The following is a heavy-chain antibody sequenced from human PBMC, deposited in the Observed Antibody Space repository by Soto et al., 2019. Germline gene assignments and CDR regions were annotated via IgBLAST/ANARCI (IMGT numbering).Heavy chain of an antibody. V-gene: IGHV1-8*02. Sequence: ASVKVSCKASGYTFTNYGISWVRQATGQGLEWMGWISLNSGNTGYAQKLKGRVTMTRNTSISTAYMELSSLRSEDTAVYYCARGRSYGFPFDYWGQGTPVTVPQ. CDR3: ARGRSYGFPFDY. CDR2: ISLNSGNT. J-gene: IGHJ4*02. CDR1: GYTFTNYG. D-gene: IGHD5-18*01.